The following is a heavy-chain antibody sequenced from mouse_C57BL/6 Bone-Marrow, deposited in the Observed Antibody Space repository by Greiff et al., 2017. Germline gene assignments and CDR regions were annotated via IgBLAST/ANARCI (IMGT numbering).Heavy chain of an antibody. CDR3: ARFTTVPYYFDY. CDR1: GYTFTSYW. CDR2: IYPGSGST. J-gene: IGHJ2*01. D-gene: IGHD1-1*01. V-gene: IGHV1-55*01. Sequence: QVQLQQPGAELVKPGASVKMSCKASGYTFTSYWITWVKQRPGQGLEWIGDIYPGSGSTNYNEKFKSKATLTVDTSSSTAYMQLSSLTSEDSAVYYCARFTTVPYYFDYWGQGTTLTVSS.